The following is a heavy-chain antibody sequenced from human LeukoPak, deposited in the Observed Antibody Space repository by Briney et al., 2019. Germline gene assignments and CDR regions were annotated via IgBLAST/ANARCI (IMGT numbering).Heavy chain of an antibody. CDR3: AVGVRGVYDY. J-gene: IGHJ4*02. D-gene: IGHD3-10*02. CDR1: GYTFTDYY. CDR2: VDPEDGET. V-gene: IGHV1-69-2*01. Sequence: ASVKVSCKISGYTFTDYYMHWVQQAPGKGLEWMGLVDPEDGETIYAEKFQGRVTITADTSTDTAYMELSSLRSEDTAVYYCAVGVRGVYDYWGQGTLVTVSS.